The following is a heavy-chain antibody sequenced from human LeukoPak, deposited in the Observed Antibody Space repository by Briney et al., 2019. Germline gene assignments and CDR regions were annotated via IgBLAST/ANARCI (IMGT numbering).Heavy chain of an antibody. CDR1: GGSINGNDYY. D-gene: IGHD2-8*01. J-gene: IGHJ6*03. CDR2: IYYSGST. Sequence: SETLSLTCTVSGGSINGNDYYWGWIRHPPGKGLEWIGSIYYSGSTYYNPSLKSRVTISVDTSKNQFFLRLSSVTAADTAMYYCARTNYYFYYMDVWGRGTTVTVSS. V-gene: IGHV4-39*01. CDR3: ARTNYYFYYMDV.